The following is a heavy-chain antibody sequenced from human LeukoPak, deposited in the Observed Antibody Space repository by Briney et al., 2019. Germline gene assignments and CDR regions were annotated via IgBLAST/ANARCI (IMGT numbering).Heavy chain of an antibody. Sequence: GASVKVSCKASGYTFTSYAMHWVRQAPGQRLEWMGWINAGNGNTKYSQKFQGRVTITRDTSASTAYMELSSLRSEDTAVYYCARKYCSSTGCSWFDPWGQGTLVTVSS. CDR3: ARKYCSSTGCSWFDP. J-gene: IGHJ5*02. D-gene: IGHD2-2*01. CDR2: INAGNGNT. CDR1: GYTFTSYA. V-gene: IGHV1-3*01.